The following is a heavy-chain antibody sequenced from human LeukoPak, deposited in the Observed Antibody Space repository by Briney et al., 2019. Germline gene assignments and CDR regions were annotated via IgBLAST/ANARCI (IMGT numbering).Heavy chain of an antibody. CDR3: AKDPPITGTGLDY. D-gene: IGHD1-20*01. Sequence: GGSLRLSCAASGFSFSTYCMHWVRHVPGKELEWVAFIRYDGSNKFYADSVKGRFTISRDTSNNTLYLQMNSLTAEDTAVYYCAKDPPITGTGLDYWGRGTLVTVSS. CDR2: IRYDGSNK. J-gene: IGHJ4*02. CDR1: GFSFSTYC. V-gene: IGHV3-30*02.